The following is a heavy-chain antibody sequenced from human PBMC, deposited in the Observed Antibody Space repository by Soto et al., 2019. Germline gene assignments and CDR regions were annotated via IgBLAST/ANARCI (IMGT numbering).Heavy chain of an antibody. CDR2: ISYSGETK. CDR1: GFTFTKYS. CDR3: VRGVVVVVGSTAENFDH. V-gene: IGHV3-48*02. D-gene: IGHD2-15*01. Sequence: GGSLRLSCVTSGFTFTKYSMNWVRQAPGKGLEWVSYISYSGETKYYADSLKGRYAISRDDAKNSVYLQMNSLRDEDTAFYYCVRGVVVVVGSTAENFDHWGQGTLVTVAS. J-gene: IGHJ4*02.